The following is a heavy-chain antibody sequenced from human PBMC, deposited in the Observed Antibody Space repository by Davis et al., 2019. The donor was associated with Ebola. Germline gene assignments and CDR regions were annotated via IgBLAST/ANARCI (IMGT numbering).Heavy chain of an antibody. D-gene: IGHD3-22*01. J-gene: IGHJ4*02. CDR1: GFTFSDYY. V-gene: IGHV3-11*04. CDR2: ISSSGSTI. CDR3: ARDTYYDSSGYEPWDY. Sequence: GESLKISCAASGFTFSDYYMSWIRQAPGKGLEWVSYISSSGSTIYYADSVKGRFTISRDNAKNSLYLQMNSLRAEDTAVYYCARDTYYDSSGYEPWDYWGQGTLVTVSS.